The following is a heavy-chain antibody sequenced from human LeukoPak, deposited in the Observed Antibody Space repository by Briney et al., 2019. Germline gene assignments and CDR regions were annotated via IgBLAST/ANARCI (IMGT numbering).Heavy chain of an antibody. D-gene: IGHD2-15*01. CDR3: ARGYCSGGSCYLYYFDY. CDR2: IYYSGST. V-gene: IGHV4-30-4*08. CDR1: GGSISSGDYY. Sequence: SETLSLTCTVSGGSISSGDYYWSWIRQPPGKGLEWIGYIYYSGSTYYNPSLKSRVTISVDTSKNQFSLKLSSVTAADTAVYYCARGYCSGGSCYLYYFDYWGQGTLVTVSS. J-gene: IGHJ4*02.